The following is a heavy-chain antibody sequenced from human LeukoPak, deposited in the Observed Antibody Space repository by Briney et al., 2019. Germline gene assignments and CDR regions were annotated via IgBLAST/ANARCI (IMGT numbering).Heavy chain of an antibody. CDR3: ARDFQNIATDF. D-gene: IGHD2/OR15-2a*01. J-gene: IGHJ4*02. CDR1: GFTFRSYW. Sequence: PGGSLRLSCVASGFTFRSYWMTWVRQAPGKGLEWVANIKQEGIERSYVDSVKGRSTISRDDAKNSLYLQMNSLRAEDTAVYFCARDFQNIATDFWGRGTPVTVSS. V-gene: IGHV3-7*01. CDR2: IKQEGIER.